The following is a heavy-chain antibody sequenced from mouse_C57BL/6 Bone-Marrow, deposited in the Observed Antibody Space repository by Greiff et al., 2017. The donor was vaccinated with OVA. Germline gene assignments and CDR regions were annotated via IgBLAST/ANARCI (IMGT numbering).Heavy chain of an antibody. CDR2: INPYNGDT. J-gene: IGHJ2*01. Sequence: EVQLQESGPELVKPGDSVKISCKASGYSFTGYFMNWVMQSHGKSLEWIGRINPYNGDTFYNQKFKGKATLTVDKSSSTAHMELRSLTSEDSAVYYCARNYYGSSYYDYWGQGTTLTVSS. CDR3: ARNYYGSSYYDY. D-gene: IGHD1-1*01. CDR1: GYSFTGYF. V-gene: IGHV1-20*01.